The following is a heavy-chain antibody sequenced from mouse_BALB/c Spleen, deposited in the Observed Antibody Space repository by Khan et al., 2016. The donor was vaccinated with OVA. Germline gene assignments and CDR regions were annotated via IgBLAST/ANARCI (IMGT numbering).Heavy chain of an antibody. J-gene: IGHJ3*01. CDR3: TGNACYDDSEWFAY. Sequence: EVELVESGGDLVKSGGSLKLSCAASGFTFSTYGMSWVRQTPDKRLAWVATVSTGGSYTYYPDSVKGRFTISRDKATNTLYLQMSGLKSEDTAMFDWTGNACYDDSEWFAYWGQGTLVTVSA. D-gene: IGHD2-12*01. V-gene: IGHV5-6*01. CDR2: VSTGGSYT. CDR1: GFTFSTYG.